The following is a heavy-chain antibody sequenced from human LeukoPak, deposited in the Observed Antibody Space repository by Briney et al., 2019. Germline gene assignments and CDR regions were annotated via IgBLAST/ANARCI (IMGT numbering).Heavy chain of an antibody. Sequence: SETLSLTCVVSGYSVSSGYYWGWIRQSPGKGLEWIASAYRTGTTYYNPSLKSRASISVNMSKNHVSLRLTSVTAADTAMYYCTRDEYGAADWGQGILVTVSS. J-gene: IGHJ4*02. V-gene: IGHV4-38-2*02. D-gene: IGHD4-17*01. CDR2: AYRTGTT. CDR3: TRDEYGAAD. CDR1: GYSVSSGYY.